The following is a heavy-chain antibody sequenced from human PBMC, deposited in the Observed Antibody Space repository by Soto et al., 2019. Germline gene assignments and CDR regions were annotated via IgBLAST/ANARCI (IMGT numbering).Heavy chain of an antibody. CDR2: ISGSGGST. CDR1: EFIFSSYP. CDR3: AKRGSGSDAFDI. D-gene: IGHD2-15*01. V-gene: IGHV3-23*01. Sequence: PGGSHRLSCAASEFIFSSYPMSGISQAPGKGLEWVSAISGSGGSTYYADSVKGRFTISRDNSKNTLYLQMNSLRAEDTAVYYCAKRGSGSDAFDIWGQGTMVTVSS. J-gene: IGHJ3*02.